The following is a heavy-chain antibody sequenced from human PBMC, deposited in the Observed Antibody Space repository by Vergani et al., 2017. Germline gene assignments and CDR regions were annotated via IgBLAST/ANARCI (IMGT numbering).Heavy chain of an antibody. D-gene: IGHD3-10*01. CDR1: GGSFSGYY. CDR3: VRRNNVVRETDYFDY. J-gene: IGHJ4*02. V-gene: IGHV4-34*01. CDR2: INHSGST. Sequence: QVQLQQWGAGLLKPSETLSLTCAVYGGSFSGYYWSWIRQPPGKGLEWIGEINHSGSTNYNPSLKSRVTISVDTSKNQFSLKLSSVTAADMAVYYCVRRNNVVRETDYFDYWGQGILVTVSS.